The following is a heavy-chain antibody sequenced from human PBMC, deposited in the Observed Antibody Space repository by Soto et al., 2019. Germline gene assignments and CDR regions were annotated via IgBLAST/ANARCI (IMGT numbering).Heavy chain of an antibody. V-gene: IGHV1-18*01. Sequence: QVHLVQSGAEVKKPGASVKVSCKASGYTFTSYGITWVRQAPGQGLEWMGWISAHNGNTDYAQKLQDRVIVTRDPSTSTAYMELRSLRSDDTAVYYCARGRYGDYWGQGALVTVSS. J-gene: IGHJ4*02. CDR3: ARGRYGDY. CDR1: GYTFTSYG. CDR2: ISAHNGNT. D-gene: IGHD1-1*01.